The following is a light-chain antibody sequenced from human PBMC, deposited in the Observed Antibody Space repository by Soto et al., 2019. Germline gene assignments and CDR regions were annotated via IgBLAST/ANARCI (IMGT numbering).Light chain of an antibody. CDR2: GNS. V-gene: IGLV1-40*01. Sequence: QSVLTQAPSVSGAPGQRVTISCTGSNSNIGAGYDVHWYQQLPGTAPKLVIYGNSNRPSGVPDRFSGSKSGTSASLAITGLQAEDEADYYCQSYDSSLSGYVFGTGTKVTVL. J-gene: IGLJ1*01. CDR3: QSYDSSLSGYV. CDR1: NSNIGAGYD.